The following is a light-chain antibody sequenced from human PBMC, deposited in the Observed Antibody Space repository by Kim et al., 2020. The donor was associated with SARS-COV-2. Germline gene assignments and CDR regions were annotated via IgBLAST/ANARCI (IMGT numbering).Light chain of an antibody. V-gene: IGLV2-14*04. CDR2: DVS. CDR3: SSHIGSSTWV. Sequence: GQSITISCTGTSSDIGNYNFVSWSQQHPGKAPKLLIYDVSKRPSGVSDRFSGSKSGNTASLTISGLQAEDEADYYCSSHIGSSTWVFGGGTQLTVL. J-gene: IGLJ3*02. CDR1: SSDIGNYNF.